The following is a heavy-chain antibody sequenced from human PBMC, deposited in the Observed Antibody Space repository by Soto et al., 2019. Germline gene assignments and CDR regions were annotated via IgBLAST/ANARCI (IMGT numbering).Heavy chain of an antibody. CDR3: ARDSYDILTGYYPGGYYGMDV. V-gene: IGHV1-69*13. CDR1: GGTFSSYA. J-gene: IGHJ6*02. D-gene: IGHD3-9*01. CDR2: IIPIFGTA. Sequence: SVKVSCKASGGTFSSYAISWVRQAPGQGLEWMGGIIPIFGTANYAQKFQGRVMITADESTSTAYMELSSLRSEDTAVYYCARDSYDILTGYYPGGYYGMDVWGQGTTVTVSS.